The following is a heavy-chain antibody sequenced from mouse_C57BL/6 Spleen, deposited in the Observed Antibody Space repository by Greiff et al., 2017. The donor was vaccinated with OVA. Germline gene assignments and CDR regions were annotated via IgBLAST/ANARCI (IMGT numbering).Heavy chain of an antibody. CDR1: GYTFTDYY. CDR2: INPNNGGT. Sequence: VQLQQSGPELVKPGASVKISCKASGYTFTDYYMNWVKQSHGKSLEWIGDINPNNGGTSYNQKFKGKATLTVDKSSSTAYMELRSLTSEDSAVYYCARRGYGNYWFAYWGQGTLVTVSA. D-gene: IGHD2-10*02. CDR3: ARRGYGNYWFAY. J-gene: IGHJ3*01. V-gene: IGHV1-26*01.